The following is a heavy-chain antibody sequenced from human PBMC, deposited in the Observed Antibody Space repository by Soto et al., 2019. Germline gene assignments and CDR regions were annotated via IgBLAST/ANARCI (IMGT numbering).Heavy chain of an antibody. V-gene: IGHV4-59*01. D-gene: IGHD3-22*01. CDR1: GGFISNYY. J-gene: IGHJ4*02. CDR2: IHHSGST. CDR3: ARSIDSSGYYFSNF. Sequence: SETLSLTCTVSGGFISNYYWSWIRQSPGKGLEWIGYIHHSGSTNYNPSLKSRVTMSVDTSRNQFSLKLSSVTAADTAVYYCARSIDSSGYYFSNFWGQGTLVTVSS.